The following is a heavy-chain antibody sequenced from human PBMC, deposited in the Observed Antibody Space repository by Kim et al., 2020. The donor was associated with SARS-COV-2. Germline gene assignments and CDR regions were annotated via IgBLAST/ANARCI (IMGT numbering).Heavy chain of an antibody. CDR3: ARDYYDNSGYYYFDY. Sequence: DAVKGRFTISRDNSKNTLYLQMNSLRAEDTAVYYCARDYYDNSGYYYFDYWGQGTLVTVSS. V-gene: IGHV3-53*01. J-gene: IGHJ4*02. D-gene: IGHD3-22*01.